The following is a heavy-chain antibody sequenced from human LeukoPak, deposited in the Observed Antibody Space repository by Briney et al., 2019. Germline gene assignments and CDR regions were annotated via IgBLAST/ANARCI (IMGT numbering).Heavy chain of an antibody. D-gene: IGHD3-3*01. CDR2: IYYSGST. J-gene: IGHJ3*02. Sequence: SETLSLTCTVSGGSISSSSYYWGWIRQPPGKGLEWIGSIYYSGSTYYNPSLKSRVTISVDTSKNQFSLKLSSVTAADTAVYYCARGITAFDIWGQGTMVTVSS. CDR1: GGSISSSSYY. CDR3: ARGITAFDI. V-gene: IGHV4-39*07.